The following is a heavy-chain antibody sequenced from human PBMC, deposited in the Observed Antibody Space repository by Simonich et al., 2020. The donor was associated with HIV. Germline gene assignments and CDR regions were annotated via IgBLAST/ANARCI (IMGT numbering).Heavy chain of an antibody. V-gene: IGHV4-38-2*01. J-gene: IGHJ4*02. CDR2: IYLSGST. CDR3: YGDYGEYYFDH. Sequence: QVQLQESGPGLVKPSETLSLTCAVSGYSISSGYYWGWIRQPPGKGLEWIVSIYLSGSTYYNPSLKSRVTISVDTSKNQFSLKMSSLTAADTAVYYCYGDYGEYYFDHWSQGTLVTVSS. D-gene: IGHD4-17*01. CDR1: GYSISSGYY.